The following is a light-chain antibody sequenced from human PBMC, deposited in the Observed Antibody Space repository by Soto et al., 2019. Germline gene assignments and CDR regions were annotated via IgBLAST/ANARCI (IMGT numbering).Light chain of an antibody. CDR3: MQGTHWPPT. J-gene: IGKJ2*01. CDR1: QSPVYGDGNTY. Sequence: DVVVTQSPLSLPVTLGQPASISCISSQSPVYGDGNTYLNWFHQRPGQSPRRLIYKVSNRDSGVPDRFSGSGSGTDFTLRISRVEAEDVGIYYCMQGTHWPPTFGQGTKLEIK. V-gene: IGKV2-30*01. CDR2: KVS.